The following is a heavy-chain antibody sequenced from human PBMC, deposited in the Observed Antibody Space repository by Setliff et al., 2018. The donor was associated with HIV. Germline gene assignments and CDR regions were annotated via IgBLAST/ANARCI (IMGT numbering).Heavy chain of an antibody. CDR1: GGTFRNYA. Sequence: SVKVSCKASGGTFRNYALSWVRQAPGQGIEWMGGNIPMPGTANYAQKFQGRVTLTADESTSTAYMELSSLRSEDTAVYYCASGFDGSGLSYFEYWGQGTLVTVSS. V-gene: IGHV1-69*13. CDR2: NIPMPGTA. D-gene: IGHD3-22*01. J-gene: IGHJ4*01. CDR3: ASGFDGSGLSYFEY.